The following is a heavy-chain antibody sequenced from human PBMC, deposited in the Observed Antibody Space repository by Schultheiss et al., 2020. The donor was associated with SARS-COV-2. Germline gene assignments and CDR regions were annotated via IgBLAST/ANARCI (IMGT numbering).Heavy chain of an antibody. CDR2: ISGSGGST. D-gene: IGHD2-2*01. CDR3: ARLYCTRASCPYYHMDV. V-gene: IGHV3-23*01. CDR1: GFTFSSYA. J-gene: IGHJ6*03. Sequence: GGSLRLSCAASGFTFSSYAMSWVRQAPGKGLEWVSAISGSGGSTYYADSVKGRFTISRDNAKNSLYLQMNSLRAEDTAVYYCARLYCTRASCPYYHMDVWGKGTTVTVSS.